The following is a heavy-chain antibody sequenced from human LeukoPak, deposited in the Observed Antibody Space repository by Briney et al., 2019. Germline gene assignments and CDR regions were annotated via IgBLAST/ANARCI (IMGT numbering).Heavy chain of an antibody. J-gene: IGHJ4*02. Sequence: PGGSLRLSCAASGFTFISYAMHWVRQAPGKGLEWVAFIWPDGSKKYYADSVKGRFTIYIVNSKSTLSLQMNSLRPEDTALYFCPKIASSAEPNFDYWGQGTLLTVSS. V-gene: IGHV3-30*02. CDR1: GFTFISYA. D-gene: IGHD1-14*01. CDR2: IWPDGSKK. CDR3: PKIASSAEPNFDY.